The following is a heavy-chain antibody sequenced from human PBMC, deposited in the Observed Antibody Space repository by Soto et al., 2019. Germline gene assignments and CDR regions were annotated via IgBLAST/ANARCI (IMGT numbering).Heavy chain of an antibody. V-gene: IGHV4-30-4*01. CDR3: AREGGESSDGLYYFDS. Sequence: PSETLSLTCTVSGGSTSSDNYWSWIRQPPGKGLEWIGHIYYSGNTDYNPSLKSRLAISIDTSKNQFSLKLSSVTAADTAVYFCAREGGESSDGLYYFDSWGQGSLITVSS. CDR2: IYYSGNT. J-gene: IGHJ4*02. CDR1: GGSTSSDNY. D-gene: IGHD3-16*01.